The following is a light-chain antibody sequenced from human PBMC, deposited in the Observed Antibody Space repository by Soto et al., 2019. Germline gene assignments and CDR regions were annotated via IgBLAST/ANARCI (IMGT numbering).Light chain of an antibody. CDR1: ESISSEY. CDR3: HQRQSWPRT. V-gene: IGKV3-20*01. Sequence: DIVLTQSPGTLSLSPGERSTLSCRTSESISSEYLAWYQQRPGQAPRLLIYGASSRATGVPDRFSASGSGTGFTLTISDVQPEDFALYYCHQRQSWPRTFGQGTKVDIK. CDR2: GAS. J-gene: IGKJ1*01.